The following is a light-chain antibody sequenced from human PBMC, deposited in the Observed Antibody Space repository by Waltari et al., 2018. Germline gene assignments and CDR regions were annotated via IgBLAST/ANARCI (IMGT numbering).Light chain of an antibody. V-gene: IGKV1-5*03. CDR1: QSISDW. CDR2: KAF. J-gene: IGKJ4*01. Sequence: DIQMTQSPSTLSASVGDRITITCRASQSISDWLAWYQQKPGKAPKVLIYKAFTLESGVPSRFSCSGFGTEFTLTISSLQPDDFATYYCQQYNTFSVTFGGGTKVEIK. CDR3: QQYNTFSVT.